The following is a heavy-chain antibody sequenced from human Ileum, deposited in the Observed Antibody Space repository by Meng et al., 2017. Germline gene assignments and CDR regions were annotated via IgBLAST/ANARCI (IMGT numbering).Heavy chain of an antibody. D-gene: IGHD3-10*01. CDR1: GFTFSSYA. Sequence: QWRLVGFGGGVVQPGGSLGLSRVASGFTFSSYAMHGVRQAPGKGLEWVAVISYDGSNKYYADSVKGRFTISRDNSKNTLYLQMNSLRAEDTAVYYCASPPSEGDLWGRGTLVTVSS. CDR2: ISYDGSNK. J-gene: IGHJ2*01. V-gene: IGHV3-30*04. CDR3: ASPPSEGDL.